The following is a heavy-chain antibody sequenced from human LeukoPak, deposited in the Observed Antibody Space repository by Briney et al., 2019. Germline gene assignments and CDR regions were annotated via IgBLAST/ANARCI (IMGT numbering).Heavy chain of an antibody. CDR1: GFTFSSYG. J-gene: IGHJ4*02. D-gene: IGHD6-13*01. Sequence: GRSLRLSCAASGFTFSSYGMHWVRQAPGKGLEWVAVISYDGSSKYYADSVEGRFTISRDNSKNTLYLQMNSLRAEDTAVYYCAASGAVGSSWYPFDYWGQGTLVTVSS. CDR2: ISYDGSSK. V-gene: IGHV3-30*03. CDR3: AASGAVGSSWYPFDY.